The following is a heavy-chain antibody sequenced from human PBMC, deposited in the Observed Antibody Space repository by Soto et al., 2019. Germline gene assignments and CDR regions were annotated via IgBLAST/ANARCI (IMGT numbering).Heavy chain of an antibody. CDR1: GYTFNNYD. CDR2: MNPNSGDT. Sequence: QVQLVQSGAEVKKPGASVKVSCKASGYTFNNYDINWGRQATGQGLEWMGWMNPNSGDTDYPQKFQGRVTMTRDTSITTAYMELNSLKFDDTAVYYCARGDYDGELDYWGQGTLVTVSS. CDR3: ARGDYDGELDY. V-gene: IGHV1-8*01. J-gene: IGHJ4*02. D-gene: IGHD4-17*01.